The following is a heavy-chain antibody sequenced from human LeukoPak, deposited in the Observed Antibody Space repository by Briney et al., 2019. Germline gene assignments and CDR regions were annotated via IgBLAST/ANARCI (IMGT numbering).Heavy chain of an antibody. CDR2: ITGSGGTT. CDR3: AKDQDHLDAFRSDYNVDWFDP. CDR1: GFTFVSYA. V-gene: IGHV3-23*01. J-gene: IGHJ5*02. D-gene: IGHD3-10*01. Sequence: GGSLRLSCAASGFTFVSYAMSWVRQAPGKGLEWVSTITGSGGTTYYADSVKGRFTISRDNSKNTLYLQMDSLRAEDTAVYYCAKDQDHLDAFRSDYNVDWFDPWGQGTLVTVSS.